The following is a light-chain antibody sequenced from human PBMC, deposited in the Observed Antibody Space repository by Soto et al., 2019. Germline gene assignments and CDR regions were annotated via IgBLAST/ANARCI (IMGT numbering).Light chain of an antibody. Sequence: QAVVTQPRSVSGSPGQSVTISCTGTSSDVGGYNYVSWYQQHPGKAPKLMIYDVNKRPSGVPDRFSGSKSGCTASLTISGLQAEDEADYYCCSYAATYTWVFGGGTKVTVL. CDR1: SSDVGGYNY. CDR3: CSYAATYTWV. V-gene: IGLV2-11*01. CDR2: DVN. J-gene: IGLJ3*02.